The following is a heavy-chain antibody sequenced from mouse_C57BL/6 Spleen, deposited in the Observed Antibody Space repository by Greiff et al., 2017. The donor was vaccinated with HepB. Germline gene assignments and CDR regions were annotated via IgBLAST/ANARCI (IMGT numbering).Heavy chain of an antibody. CDR2: IDPSDSYT. J-gene: IGHJ3*01. V-gene: IGHV1-69*01. CDR1: GYTFTSYW. Sequence: QVQLQQPGAELVMPGASVKLSCKASGYTFTSYWMHWVKQRPGQGLEWIGEIDPSDSYTNYNQKFKGKSTLTVDNSSSTAYMHLSSLTSEDSAVYYCARMVYYGNDGWFAYWGQGTLVTVSA. D-gene: IGHD2-2*01. CDR3: ARMVYYGNDGWFAY.